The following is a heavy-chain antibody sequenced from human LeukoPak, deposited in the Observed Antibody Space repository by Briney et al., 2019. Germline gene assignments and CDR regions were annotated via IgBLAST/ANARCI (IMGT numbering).Heavy chain of an antibody. CDR1: GFIFSNYA. D-gene: IGHD1-14*01. CDR3: TRDRSRAEDD. CDR2: INQGGSDK. V-gene: IGHV3-7*01. J-gene: IGHJ4*02. Sequence: GGSLRLSCAASGFIFSNYAMTWVRQAPGKGLEWVANINQGGSDKYYVDSVKGRFTISRDNANNLLYLQMNSLRGEDTAVYYCTRDRSRAEDDWGQGTLVTVSS.